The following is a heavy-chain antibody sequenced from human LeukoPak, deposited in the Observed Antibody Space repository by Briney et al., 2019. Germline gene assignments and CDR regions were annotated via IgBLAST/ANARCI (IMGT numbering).Heavy chain of an antibody. Sequence: KASETLSLTCAVSGGSISSSNWWSWVRQPPGKGLEWIGEIYHSGSTNYNPSLKSRVTISVDTSKNQFSLKLSSVTAADTAVYYCARVSYDSSGYYYYYMDVWGKGTTVTVSS. CDR3: ARVSYDSSGYYYYYMDV. CDR1: GGSISSSNW. D-gene: IGHD3-22*01. V-gene: IGHV4-4*02. J-gene: IGHJ6*03. CDR2: IYHSGST.